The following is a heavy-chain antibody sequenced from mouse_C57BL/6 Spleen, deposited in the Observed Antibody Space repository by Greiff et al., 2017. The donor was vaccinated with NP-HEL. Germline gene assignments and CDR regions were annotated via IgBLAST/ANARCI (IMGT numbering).Heavy chain of an antibody. J-gene: IGHJ1*03. CDR2: ISSGGSYT. V-gene: IGHV5-6*01. CDR3: ARRGPDYYGSSYYWYFDV. D-gene: IGHD1-1*01. Sequence: EVQRVESGGDLVKPGGSLKLSCAASGFTFSSYGMSWVRQTPDKRLEWVATISSGGSYTYYPDSVKGRFTISRDNAKNTLYLQMSSLKSEDTAMYYCARRGPDYYGSSYYWYFDVWGTGTTVTVSS. CDR1: GFTFSSYG.